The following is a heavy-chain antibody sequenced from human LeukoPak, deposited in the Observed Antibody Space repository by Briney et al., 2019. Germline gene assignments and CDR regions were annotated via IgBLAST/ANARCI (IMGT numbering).Heavy chain of an antibody. CDR2: IYSNGWT. CDR1: GGSISTDLYY. CDR3: ARGSGWNSFDP. V-gene: IGHV4-61*02. D-gene: IGHD6-19*01. Sequence: NTSQTLSLTCTVSGGSISTDLYYWPWIRQPAGKGLEWIGRIYSNGWTDYNPPLKSRVSISIDTSKNHFSLKMSLATAADTALYYCARGSGWNSFDPWGQGTLVTVSS. J-gene: IGHJ5*02.